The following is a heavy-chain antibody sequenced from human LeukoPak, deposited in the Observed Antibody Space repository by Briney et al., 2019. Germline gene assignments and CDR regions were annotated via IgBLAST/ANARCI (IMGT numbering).Heavy chain of an antibody. J-gene: IGHJ6*03. D-gene: IGHD1-26*01. Sequence: GGSLRLSCAASGFTFDDYIMHWVRQAPGKGLEWVSLITWDGGSTYYADSVKGRLTISRDDSKNSLYLQMSSLRTEDTALYYCAKEGIGSPGAYYYYMDVWGKGTTVTVSS. V-gene: IGHV3-43*01. CDR1: GFTFDDYI. CDR2: ITWDGGST. CDR3: AKEGIGSPGAYYYYMDV.